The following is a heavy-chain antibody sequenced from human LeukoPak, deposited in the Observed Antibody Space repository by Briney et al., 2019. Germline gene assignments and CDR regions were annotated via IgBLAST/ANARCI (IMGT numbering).Heavy chain of an antibody. CDR3: ARHRAIGVRGVPWVGPNWFDP. CDR1: GFTVSSNY. CDR2: IYSGGST. Sequence: QPGGSLRLSCAASGFTVSSNYMSWVRQAPGKGLEWVSVIYSGGSTYYADSVKGRFTISRDNSKNTLYLQMNSLRAEDTAVYYCARHRAIGVRGVPWVGPNWFDPWGQGTLVTVSS. J-gene: IGHJ5*02. V-gene: IGHV3-53*01. D-gene: IGHD3-10*01.